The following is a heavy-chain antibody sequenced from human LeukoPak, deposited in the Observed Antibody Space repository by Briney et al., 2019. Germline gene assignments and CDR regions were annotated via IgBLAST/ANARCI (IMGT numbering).Heavy chain of an antibody. Sequence: ASVKVSCKASGYTFTGYYMHWVRQAPGQGLEWMGWINPNSGGTNYAQKFQGRVTMTRDTSISTAYTELSRLRSDGTAVYYCARAPRNYYDSSGSFDYWGQGTLVTVSS. V-gene: IGHV1-2*02. CDR1: GYTFTGYY. CDR3: ARAPRNYYDSSGSFDY. D-gene: IGHD3-22*01. CDR2: INPNSGGT. J-gene: IGHJ4*02.